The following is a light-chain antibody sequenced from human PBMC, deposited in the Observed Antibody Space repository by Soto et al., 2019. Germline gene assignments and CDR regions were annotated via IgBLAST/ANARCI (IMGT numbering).Light chain of an antibody. V-gene: IGKV1-27*01. CDR2: AAS. CDR3: QKYNSAPFP. CDR1: QGISTY. Sequence: DIQMTQSPSSLSASVGDRVTITCRASQGISTYLAWYQQKPGKVPKLLIYAASTLQSGVPSRFSGSGSGTDFTLTISSLQPEDVATYYGQKYNSAPFPFGPGTKVDIK. J-gene: IGKJ3*01.